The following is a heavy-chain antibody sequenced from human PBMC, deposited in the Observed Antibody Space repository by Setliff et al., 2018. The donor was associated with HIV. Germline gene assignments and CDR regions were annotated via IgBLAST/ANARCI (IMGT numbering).Heavy chain of an antibody. D-gene: IGHD4-4*01. V-gene: IGHV1-18*01. J-gene: IGHJ3*02. CDR2: ISAYNGNT. CDR1: GYTFTIYD. CDR3: AREGYSVDAFDI. Sequence: KVSCKASGYTFTIYDITWVRQAPGQGLEWMGWISAYNGNTNYAQKLQGRVTMTTDTSTSTAYMELRSLRSDDTAVYYCAREGYSVDAFDIWGQGTTVTVSS.